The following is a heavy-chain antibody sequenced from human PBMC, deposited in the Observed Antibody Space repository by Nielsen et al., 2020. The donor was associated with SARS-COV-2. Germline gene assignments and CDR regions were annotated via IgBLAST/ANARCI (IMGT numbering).Heavy chain of an antibody. Sequence: WIRQPPGKGLEWIGEIYHSGSTNYNPSLKSRVTISVDKSKNQFSLKLSSLTAADTAVYYCARHEGYCSGGRCYPKWFDPWGQGTLVTVSS. D-gene: IGHD2-15*01. CDR3: ARHEGYCSGGRCYPKWFDP. J-gene: IGHJ5*02. CDR2: IYHSGST. V-gene: IGHV4-4*02.